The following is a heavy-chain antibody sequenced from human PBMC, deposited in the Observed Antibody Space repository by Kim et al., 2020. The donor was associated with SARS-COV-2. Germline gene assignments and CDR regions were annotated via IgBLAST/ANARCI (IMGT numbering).Heavy chain of an antibody. CDR3: ARDREDTAMATPDY. CDR1: GFTFSSYS. J-gene: IGHJ4*02. D-gene: IGHD5-18*01. V-gene: IGHV3-21*01. Sequence: GGSLRLSCAASGFTFSSYSMNWVRQAPGKGLEWVSSISSSSSYIYYADSVKGRFTISRDNAKNSLYLQMNSLRAEDTAVYYCARDREDTAMATPDYWGQGTLVTVSS. CDR2: ISSSSSYI.